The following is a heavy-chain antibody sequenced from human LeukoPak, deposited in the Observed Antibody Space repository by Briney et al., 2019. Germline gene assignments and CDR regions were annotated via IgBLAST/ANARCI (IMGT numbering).Heavy chain of an antibody. D-gene: IGHD3-10*01. Sequence: GGSLRLSCAASGFTFDDYAMHWVRQAPGKGLEWVSGISWNSGSIGYADSVKGRFTISRDNAKNSLYLQMNSLRAEDTALYYCAKSKVALLVQGVAFDPWGQGTLVTVSS. V-gene: IGHV3-9*01. CDR3: AKSKVALLVQGVAFDP. CDR1: GFTFDDYA. CDR2: ISWNSGSI. J-gene: IGHJ5*02.